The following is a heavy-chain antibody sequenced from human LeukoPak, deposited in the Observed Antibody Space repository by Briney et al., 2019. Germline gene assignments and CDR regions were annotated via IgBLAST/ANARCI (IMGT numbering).Heavy chain of an antibody. CDR2: ISGSGGST. J-gene: IGHJ4*02. D-gene: IGHD6-19*01. CDR1: GFTFSSYA. V-gene: IGHV3-23*01. Sequence: GGSLRLSCAASGFTFSSYAMSWVRQAPGKGLEWVSAISGSGGSTYYADSVKGRFTISRDNSKNTLYLQMNSLRAEDMALYYCAKGSSAWNEVFHFDYWGQGTLVTVSS. CDR3: AKGSSAWNEVFHFDY.